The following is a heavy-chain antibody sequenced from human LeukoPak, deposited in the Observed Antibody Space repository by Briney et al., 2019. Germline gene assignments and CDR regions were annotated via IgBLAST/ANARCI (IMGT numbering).Heavy chain of an antibody. CDR2: INHSGST. V-gene: IGHV4-34*01. CDR3: ARGSEADY. J-gene: IGHJ4*02. CDR1: GGSFSGYY. Sequence: KPSETLSLTCAVYGGSFSGYYWSWIRQPPGKGLEWIGEINHSGSTNYNPPLKSRVTISVDTSKNQFSLKLSSVTAADTAVYYCARGSEADYWGQGTLVTVSS.